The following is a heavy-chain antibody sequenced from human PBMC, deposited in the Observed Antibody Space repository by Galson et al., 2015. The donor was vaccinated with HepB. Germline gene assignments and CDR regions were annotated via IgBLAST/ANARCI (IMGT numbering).Heavy chain of an antibody. J-gene: IGHJ4*02. CDR3: AKDHASSSGYIDY. CDR1: GYSFINSG. Sequence: SVKVSCKASGYSFINSGITWVRQAPGQGLQWVGWISAYSGNSNHAQNLQGRVTMTTDTSTSIAYLELRSLSSDDTATYYCAKDHASSSGYIDYWAQGTLVTVSS. V-gene: IGHV1-18*04. D-gene: IGHD3-22*01. CDR2: ISAYSGNS.